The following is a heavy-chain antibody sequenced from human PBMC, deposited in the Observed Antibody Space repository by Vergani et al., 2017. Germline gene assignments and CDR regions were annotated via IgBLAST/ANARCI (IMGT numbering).Heavy chain of an antibody. CDR1: GYSISSGYY. J-gene: IGHJ4*02. D-gene: IGHD2-2*01. CDR3: ARLDCSSTSCCFDY. V-gene: IGHV4-38-2*01. Sequence: QVQLQESGPGLVKPSETLSLTCAVSGYSISSGYYWGWIRQPPGKGLEWIGSIYHSGSTYYNPSPKSRVTISVDTSKNQFSLKLSSVTAADTAVYYCARLDCSSTSCCFDYWGQGTLVTVSS. CDR2: IYHSGST.